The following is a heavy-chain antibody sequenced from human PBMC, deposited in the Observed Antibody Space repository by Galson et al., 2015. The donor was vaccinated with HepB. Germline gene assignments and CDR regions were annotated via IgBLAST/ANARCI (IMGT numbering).Heavy chain of an antibody. CDR2: IDPSDSYT. CDR1: GYSFTSYW. V-gene: IGHV5-10-1*01. D-gene: IGHD2-15*01. Sequence: QSGAEVKKPGESLRISCKGSGYSFTSYWISWVRQMPGKGLEWMGRIDPSDSYTNYSPSFQGHVTISADKSISTAYLQWSSLKASDTAMYYCARLVMVVAEEYYGMDVWGQGTTVTVSS. CDR3: ARLVMVVAEEYYGMDV. J-gene: IGHJ6*02.